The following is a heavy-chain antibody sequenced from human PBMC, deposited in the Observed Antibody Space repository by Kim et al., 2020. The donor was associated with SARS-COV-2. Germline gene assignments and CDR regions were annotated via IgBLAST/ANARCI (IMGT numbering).Heavy chain of an antibody. CDR3: AKDSYDILTANWFDP. V-gene: IGHV3-9*01. CDR1: GFTFDDYA. Sequence: GGSLRLSCAASGFTFDDYAMHWVRQAPGKGLEWVSGISWNSGSIGYADSVKGRFTISRDNAKNSLYLQMNSLRAEDTALYYCAKDSYDILTANWFDPWGQGTLVTVSS. CDR2: ISWNSGSI. J-gene: IGHJ5*02. D-gene: IGHD3-9*01.